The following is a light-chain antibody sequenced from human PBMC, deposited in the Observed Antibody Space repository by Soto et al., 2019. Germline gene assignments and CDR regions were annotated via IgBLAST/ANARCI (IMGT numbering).Light chain of an antibody. J-gene: IGLJ3*02. Sequence: QSVLTQPPSASGSPGQSVTISCTGTSSDVGGYNYVSWYQHHPGKAPKLMIYEVNKRPTGVPDRFSGSKSGNTASLTVSGLQADDEADYYCSSYAGSNNWVFGGGTKLTVL. CDR1: SSDVGGYNY. CDR2: EVN. V-gene: IGLV2-8*01. CDR3: SSYAGSNNWV.